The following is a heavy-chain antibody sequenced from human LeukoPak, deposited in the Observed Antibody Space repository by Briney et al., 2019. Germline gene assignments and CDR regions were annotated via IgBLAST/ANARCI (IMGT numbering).Heavy chain of an antibody. CDR2: ISGGGGTT. CDR3: AREVPYFDQ. J-gene: IGHJ4*02. Sequence: PGGSLRLSCAASGFTFSSYAMSWVRLAPGKGLEWVSTISGGGGTTYYAVSVKGRFTISRDNSKSTLYLQMNSLRAEDTALYYCAREVPYFDQWGQGTLVTVSS. D-gene: IGHD2-2*01. CDR1: GFTFSSYA. V-gene: IGHV3-23*01.